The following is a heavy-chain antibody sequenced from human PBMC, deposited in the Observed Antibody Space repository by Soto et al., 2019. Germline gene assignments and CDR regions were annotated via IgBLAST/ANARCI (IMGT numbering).Heavy chain of an antibody. CDR1: GGTFSSYA. D-gene: IGHD3-22*01. CDR2: IIPIFGTA. CDR3: ARGLPPDYYVSSGYAPFDY. V-gene: IGHV1-69*13. J-gene: IGHJ4*01. Sequence: SVKVSCKTSGGTFSSYAISWVRQAPGQGLEWMGGIIPIFGTANYAQKFQGRVTITAEESTSTAYMELSSLRSEDTAVYYCARGLPPDYYVSSGYAPFDYWGQGTLVTVSS.